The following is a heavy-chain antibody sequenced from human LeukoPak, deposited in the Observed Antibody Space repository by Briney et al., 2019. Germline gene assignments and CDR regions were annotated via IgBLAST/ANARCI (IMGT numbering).Heavy chain of an antibody. CDR1: GGSISSYY. V-gene: IGHV4-4*07. CDR2: IYTSGST. CDR3: ARIGYGSSGYFFDY. D-gene: IGHD3-22*01. J-gene: IGHJ4*02. Sequence: PSETLSLTCTVSGGSISSYYWSWIRQPAGKGLEWIGRIYTSGSTNYNPSLESRVTMSVDTSKNQFSLKLSSVTAADTAVYYCARIGYGSSGYFFDYWGQGTLVTVSS.